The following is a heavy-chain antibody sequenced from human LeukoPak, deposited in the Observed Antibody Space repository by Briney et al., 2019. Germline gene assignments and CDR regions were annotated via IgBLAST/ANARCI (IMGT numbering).Heavy chain of an antibody. J-gene: IGHJ5*02. Sequence: SETLSLTCTVSGGSISTYYWSWIRQPPGKGLEWIGYIYYTGTTNYNPSLKSRVTISVDTSRNQFSLKLHSATAADTAFYYCARHPPGLRYFDPWGQGTLVTVSS. CDR2: IYYTGTT. D-gene: IGHD3-9*01. V-gene: IGHV4-59*08. CDR3: ARHPPGLRYFDP. CDR1: GGSISTYY.